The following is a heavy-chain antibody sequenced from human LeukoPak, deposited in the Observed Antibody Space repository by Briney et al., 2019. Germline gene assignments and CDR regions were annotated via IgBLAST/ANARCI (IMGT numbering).Heavy chain of an antibody. Sequence: ASVKVSCKASGYTFTGYYMHWVRQAPGQGLEWMGWINPNSGGTNYAQKFQGRVTMTRDTFISTAYMELSRLRSDDTAVYYCARQPYYYYYYMDVWGKGTTVTVSS. CDR1: GYTFTGYY. J-gene: IGHJ6*03. D-gene: IGHD6-13*01. CDR2: INPNSGGT. V-gene: IGHV1-2*02. CDR3: ARQPYYYYYYMDV.